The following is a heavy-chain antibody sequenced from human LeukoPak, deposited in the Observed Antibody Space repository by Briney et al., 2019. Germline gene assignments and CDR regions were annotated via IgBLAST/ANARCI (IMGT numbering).Heavy chain of an antibody. Sequence: ASVTVSCKASGCTFTGYYMHWVRQAPGQGLEWMGWINPNSGGTNYAQKFQGRVTMTRDTSISTAYMELSRLRSDDTAVYYCARSPLPRNYYDSSGYTSNFDYWGQGTLVTVSS. V-gene: IGHV1-2*02. CDR2: INPNSGGT. D-gene: IGHD3-22*01. CDR3: ARSPLPRNYYDSSGYTSNFDY. CDR1: GCTFTGYY. J-gene: IGHJ4*02.